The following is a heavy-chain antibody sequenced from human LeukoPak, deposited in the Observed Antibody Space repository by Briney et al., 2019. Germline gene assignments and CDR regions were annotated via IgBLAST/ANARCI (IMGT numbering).Heavy chain of an antibody. CDR3: AREVVVVVAAKTQNWFDP. D-gene: IGHD2-15*01. J-gene: IGHJ5*02. V-gene: IGHV3-74*01. CDR1: GFTFSSYA. Sequence: GGSLRLSCAASGFTFSSYAMSWVRQAPGKGLVWVSRINSDGRSIGYADSVKGRFTISRDNAKNSLYLQMNSLRAEDTAVYYCAREVVVVVAAKTQNWFDPWGQGTLVTVSS. CDR2: INSDGRSI.